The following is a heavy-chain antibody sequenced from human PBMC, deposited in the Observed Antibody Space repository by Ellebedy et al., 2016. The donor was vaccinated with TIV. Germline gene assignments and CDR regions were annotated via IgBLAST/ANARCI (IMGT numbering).Heavy chain of an antibody. CDR2: IYSGGST. Sequence: GESLKISXAASGFTVSSNYMSWVRQAPGKGLDWVSVIYSGGSTDYADSVKGRFTISRDNSKNTLFLQMNSLRAEDTAVYYCAKDPYSSSAWNRYFDNWGQGTLVTVSS. D-gene: IGHD6-6*01. CDR1: GFTVSSNY. V-gene: IGHV3-53*01. J-gene: IGHJ4*02. CDR3: AKDPYSSSAWNRYFDN.